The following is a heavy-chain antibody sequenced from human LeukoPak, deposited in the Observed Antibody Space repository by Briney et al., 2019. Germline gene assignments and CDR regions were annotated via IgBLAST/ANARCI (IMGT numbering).Heavy chain of an antibody. CDR3: ARDRWFDP. CDR1: GGSVSSGSDY. V-gene: IGHV4-61*01. J-gene: IGHJ5*02. Sequence: SSETVSLTCTVSGGSVSSGSDYWSWIRQPPGKGLEWIGYISYTGTTNYNPSLKSRVTMPVNTSKNQFSLKLSSVTAADTAVYYCARDRWFDPWGQGTLVTVSS. CDR2: ISYTGTT.